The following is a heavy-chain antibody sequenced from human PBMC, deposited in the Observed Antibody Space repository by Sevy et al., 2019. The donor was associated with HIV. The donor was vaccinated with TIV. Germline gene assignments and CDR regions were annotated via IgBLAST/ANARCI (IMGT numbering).Heavy chain of an antibody. J-gene: IGHJ5*02. Sequence: GGSLRLSCAASGFTFSSYWISWVRQAPGKGLEWVANIKQDGSEKYYVDSVKGRFTISRDNAKNSLYLQMNSLRAEDTAVYYCAREQVLRHFDWGFDPWGQGTLVTVSS. CDR2: IKQDGSEK. CDR3: AREQVLRHFDWGFDP. D-gene: IGHD3-9*01. V-gene: IGHV3-7*01. CDR1: GFTFSSYW.